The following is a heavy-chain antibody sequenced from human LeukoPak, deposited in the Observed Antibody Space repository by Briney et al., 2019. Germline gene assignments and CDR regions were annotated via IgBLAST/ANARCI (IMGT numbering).Heavy chain of an antibody. CDR2: IYSGGST. V-gene: IGHV3-53*01. CDR1: GFTVSSNY. D-gene: IGHD4-17*01. Sequence: PGGSLRLSCAASGFTVSSNYMSWVRQAPGKGLEWVSVIYSGGSTYCADCVKGRFTISRDNSKNTLYLQMNSLRAEDTAVYYCVRGDYGDYTLFDYWGQGTLVTVSS. CDR3: VRGDYGDYTLFDY. J-gene: IGHJ4*02.